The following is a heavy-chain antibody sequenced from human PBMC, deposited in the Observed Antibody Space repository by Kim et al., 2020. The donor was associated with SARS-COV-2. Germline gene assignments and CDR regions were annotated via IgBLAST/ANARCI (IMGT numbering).Heavy chain of an antibody. J-gene: IGHJ3*02. V-gene: IGHV3-21*01. D-gene: IGHD3-16*01. Sequence: GGSLRLSCVASGFTFSTYSMNWVRQAPGKGLEWVSSISRSGNSIYYADSVKGRFTVSRDNAKNSLYLQMNSLRAEDMAVYYCAKDGGVRPDRDAFDIWGQGTMVTVSS. CDR2: ISRSGNSI. CDR3: AKDGGVRPDRDAFDI. CDR1: GFTFSTYS.